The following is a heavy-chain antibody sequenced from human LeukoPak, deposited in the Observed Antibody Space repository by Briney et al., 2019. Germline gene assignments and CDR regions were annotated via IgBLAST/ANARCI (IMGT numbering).Heavy chain of an antibody. D-gene: IGHD1-26*01. Sequence: GGSLRLSCAASGFTFSNSWMHWVRQAPGKGLVWVSRLNSDESRINYADSVKGRFTIYRDNAKNTLYLQMNSLRAEDTAVYYCARALGSNSDFWGQGTLVTVSS. J-gene: IGHJ4*02. V-gene: IGHV3-74*01. CDR1: GFTFSNSW. CDR2: LNSDESRI. CDR3: ARALGSNSDF.